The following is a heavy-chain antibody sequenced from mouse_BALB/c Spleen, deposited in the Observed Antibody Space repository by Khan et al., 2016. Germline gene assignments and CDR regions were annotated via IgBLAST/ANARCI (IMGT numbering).Heavy chain of an antibody. CDR1: GYAFSSYW. V-gene: IGHV1-80*01. D-gene: IGHD4-1*01. J-gene: IGHJ2*01. Sequence: QMQLEESGAELVRPGSSVKISCKASGYAFSSYWMNWVKQRPGQGLEWIGQIYPGDGDTNYNGKFKGKATLTADKSSSTAYMQLSSLTSEDSAVYFWARGVGPDYWGQGTTLTVSS. CDR2: IYPGDGDT. CDR3: ARGVGPDY.